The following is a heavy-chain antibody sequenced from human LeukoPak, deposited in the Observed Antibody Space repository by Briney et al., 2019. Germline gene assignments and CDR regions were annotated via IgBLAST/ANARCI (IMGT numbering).Heavy chain of an antibody. D-gene: IGHD6-13*01. CDR3: ARLGEGSSSWY. CDR2: IYYSGST. CDR1: GGSISSSSYY. Sequence: SETLSLTCTVSGGSISSSSYYWGWIRQPPGKGLEWIGSIYYSGSTYYNPSLKSRVTISVDTSKNQFSLKLSSVTAADTAVYYCARLGEGSSSWYWGQGTLVTVSS. J-gene: IGHJ4*02. V-gene: IGHV4-39*01.